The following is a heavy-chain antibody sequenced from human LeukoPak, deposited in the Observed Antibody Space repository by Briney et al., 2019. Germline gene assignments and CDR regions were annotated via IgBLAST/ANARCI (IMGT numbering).Heavy chain of an antibody. CDR2: ISGSGGST. Sequence: GGSLRLSCAASGFTFSSYAMSWVRQAPGKGLEWVSAISGSGGSTYYADSVKGRFTISRDNSKNTLYLQMNSLRAEDTALYYCAKDMNFDWLPPPHAFDIWGQGTMVTVSS. CDR3: AKDMNFDWLPPPHAFDI. CDR1: GFTFSSYA. J-gene: IGHJ3*02. V-gene: IGHV3-23*01. D-gene: IGHD3-9*01.